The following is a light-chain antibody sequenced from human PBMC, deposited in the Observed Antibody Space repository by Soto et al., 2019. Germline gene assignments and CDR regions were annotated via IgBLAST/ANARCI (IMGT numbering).Light chain of an antibody. J-gene: IGKJ1*01. CDR1: QGISTY. CDR3: QQLSIYPWT. V-gene: IGKV1-9*01. CDR2: SAS. Sequence: DIQLTQSPSFLSASVGDRVTITCRASQGISTYLAWYQQKLGKAPKLLIYSASTLQGGVPSRFSGGGSGTEFTLTISSLQPEDFSTYYCQQLSIYPWTFGQGTKVEIK.